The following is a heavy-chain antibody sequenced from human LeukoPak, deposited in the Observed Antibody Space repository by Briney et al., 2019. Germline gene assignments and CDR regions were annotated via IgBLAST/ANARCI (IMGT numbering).Heavy chain of an antibody. V-gene: IGHV4-39*01. D-gene: IGHD3-9*01. CDR2: IFYSGNT. CDR3: ARRSRLYKHETTGYHDS. Sequence: SETLSLTCNVSGDYITTTNDYWAWIRQPPGKGLEWIASIFYSGNTYYNPSLKSRVIISMDTSRKQISLKLTSVTATDTALYYCARRSRLYKHETTGYHDSWGQGTLVTVSS. J-gene: IGHJ4*02. CDR1: GDYITTTNDY.